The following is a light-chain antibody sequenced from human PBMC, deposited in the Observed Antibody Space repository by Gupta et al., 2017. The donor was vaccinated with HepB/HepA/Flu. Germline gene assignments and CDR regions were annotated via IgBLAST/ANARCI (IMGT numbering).Light chain of an antibody. V-gene: IGLV1-44*01. CDR2: SNN. J-gene: IGLJ1*01. CDR1: SSNIGSNT. Sequence: QSVLTQPPSASVPPGPRVTISFSGPSSNIGSNTVNWYQQLPGTAPKRLIYSNNQRPSGVPDRFSGSKSGTSASLAISGLQSEDEADYYCAAWEDSLNGFYVFGTGTKVTVL. CDR3: AAWEDSLNGFYV.